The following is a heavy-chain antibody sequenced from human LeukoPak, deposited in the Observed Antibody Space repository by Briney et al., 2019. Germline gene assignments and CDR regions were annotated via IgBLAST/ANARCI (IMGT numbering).Heavy chain of an antibody. J-gene: IGHJ4*02. D-gene: IGHD3-10*01. V-gene: IGHV4-59*01. CDR1: NGSINRNY. CDR2: IYYSGST. CDR3: ARLGNFGEFFDY. Sequence: PSETLSLTCTVSNGSINRNYWTWIRQPPGKGLEWIGFIYYSGSTNFNPSLKSRVTMSVDTSKNQFSLRLSCVTAADTAVYYCARLGNFGEFFDYWGQGTLVTVSS.